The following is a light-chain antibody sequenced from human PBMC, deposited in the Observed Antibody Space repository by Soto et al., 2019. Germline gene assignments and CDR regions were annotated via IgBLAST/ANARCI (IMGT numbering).Light chain of an antibody. V-gene: IGKV4-1*01. CDR2: WAS. J-gene: IGKJ2*01. CDR3: QQYYSTPYT. CDR1: QSVLYSSNNKNY. Sequence: DIVMTQSPDSLAVSLGERATINCKSSQSVLYSSNNKNYLAWYQQKPGQPPKLLIYWASTRESGVPERFSGSGSGTDFNLTISSLQAEDVAVYYCQQYYSTPYTFGQGTKLEIK.